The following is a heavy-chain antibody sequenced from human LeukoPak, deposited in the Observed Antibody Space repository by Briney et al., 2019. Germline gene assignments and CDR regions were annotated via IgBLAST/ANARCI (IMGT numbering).Heavy chain of an antibody. CDR3: ARQVGATDFDY. CDR1: GGSISGHY. J-gene: IGHJ4*02. V-gene: IGHV4-4*09. D-gene: IGHD1-26*01. Sequence: SETLSLTCTVSGGSISGHYWSWIRQPPGKGLEWIGYIYTSGSTNYNPSLKSRVTISVDTSKNQFSLELSSVTAADTAVYYCARQVGATDFDYWGQGTLVTVSS. CDR2: IYTSGST.